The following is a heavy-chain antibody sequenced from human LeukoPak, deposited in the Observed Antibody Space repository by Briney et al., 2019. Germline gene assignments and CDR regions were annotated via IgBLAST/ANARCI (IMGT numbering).Heavy chain of an antibody. V-gene: IGHV3-48*01. J-gene: IGHJ6*02. CDR3: ARLRYYAMDV. CDR2: ISSGSSTI. Sequence: GGSLRLSCAASGFTFSTFDMNWVRRAPGKGLEWVSYISSGSSTIYYADSVKGRFTISRDNAKNSLYLQTNSLRAEDTAVYYCARLRYYAMDVWGQGTTVIVSS. CDR1: GFTFSTFD.